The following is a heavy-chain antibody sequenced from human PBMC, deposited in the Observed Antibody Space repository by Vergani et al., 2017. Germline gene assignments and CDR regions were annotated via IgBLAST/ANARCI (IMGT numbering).Heavy chain of an antibody. CDR3: ATYTVVTPGWYFDY. D-gene: IGHD4-23*01. CDR2: IFTTGST. V-gene: IGHV4-61*02. CDR1: GDSISSGRYY. J-gene: IGHJ4*01. Sequence: QVQLQESGPGLVKPSQTLSLTCTVSGDSISSGRYYWSWIRQPAGKGLEWIGRIFTTGSTNYNPSLKSRVTISVDTSKNQFSLTLSSVTAADTAVYYCATYTVVTPGWYFDYWGQGTLVTVSS.